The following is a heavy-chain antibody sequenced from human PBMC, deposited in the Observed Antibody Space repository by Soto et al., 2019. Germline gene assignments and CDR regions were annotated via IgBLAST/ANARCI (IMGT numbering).Heavy chain of an antibody. CDR2: ISYDGSNK. J-gene: IGHJ6*03. CDR3: ARAIGYMDV. Sequence: GGSLRLSCAASGFTFSSYAMSWVRQAPGKGLEWVAVISYDGSNKYYADSVKGRFTISRDNSKNTLYLQMNSLRAEDTAVYYCARAIGYMDVWGKGTTVTVSS. V-gene: IGHV3-30*03. D-gene: IGHD3-22*01. CDR1: GFTFSSYA.